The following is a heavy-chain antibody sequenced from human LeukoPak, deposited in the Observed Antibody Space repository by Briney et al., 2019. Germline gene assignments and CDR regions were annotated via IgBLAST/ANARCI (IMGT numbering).Heavy chain of an antibody. J-gene: IGHJ4*02. V-gene: IGHV3-49*04. CDR2: IRSKASGGAI. Sequence: GGSLRLSCTASGFNFGNYAMGWVRQAPGKGLEWLGFIRSKASGGAIEYDPSVDGRFTISRDDSKSIAYLQMTSLKTEDTATYFCTREVDGMSAYWGQGTLVTVSS. D-gene: IGHD1-14*01. CDR3: TREVDGMSAY. CDR1: GFNFGNYA.